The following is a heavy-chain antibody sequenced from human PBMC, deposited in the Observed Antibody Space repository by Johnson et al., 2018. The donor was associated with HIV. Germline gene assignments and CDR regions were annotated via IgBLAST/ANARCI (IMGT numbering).Heavy chain of an antibody. CDR2: ISSGGSSI. J-gene: IGHJ3*02. Sequence: VQLVESGGNLVQPGGSLRLSCAASGFTFSSYWIRQAPGKGLEWVSYISSGGSSIYYADSVRGRFTISRDNAKNSLYLQMNSLRAEDTAVYYCAKDLSYPKTRAFDIWGQGTMVTVSS. V-gene: IGHV3-48*04. CDR1: GFTFSSY. D-gene: IGHD2/OR15-2a*01. CDR3: AKDLSYPKTRAFDI.